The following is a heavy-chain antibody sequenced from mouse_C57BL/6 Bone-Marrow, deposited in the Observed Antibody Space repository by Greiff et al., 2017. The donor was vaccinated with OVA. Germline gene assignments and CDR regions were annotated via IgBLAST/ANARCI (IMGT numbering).Heavy chain of an antibody. Sequence: EVQGVESGGGLVQPGGSLKLSCAASGFTFSDYYMYWVRQTPEKRLEWVAYISNGGGSTYYPDTVKGRFTISRENAKNTLYLQMSRLKSEDTAMYYCARGIYAMDYWGQGTSVTVSS. CDR2: ISNGGGST. CDR1: GFTFSDYY. J-gene: IGHJ4*01. CDR3: ARGIYAMDY. V-gene: IGHV5-12*01.